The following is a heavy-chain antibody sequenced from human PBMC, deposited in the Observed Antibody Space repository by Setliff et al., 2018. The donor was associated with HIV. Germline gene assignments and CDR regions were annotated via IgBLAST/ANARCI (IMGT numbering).Heavy chain of an antibody. CDR1: GFSLENFD. CDR3: GNKGGQV. V-gene: IGHV3-33*08. D-gene: IGHD3-16*01. Sequence: GGSLRLSCTVVGFSLENFDMHWIRQAPGKVLEWVSLLWRHEVGEYYADSVKGRFSISRDRSRNTVSLQMISLRVEDTAMYYCGNKGGQVWGPGTLVTV. CDR2: LWRHEVGE. J-gene: IGHJ1*01.